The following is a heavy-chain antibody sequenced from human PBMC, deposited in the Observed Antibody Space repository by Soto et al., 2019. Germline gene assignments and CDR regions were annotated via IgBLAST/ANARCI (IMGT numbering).Heavy chain of an antibody. V-gene: IGHV3-74*01. CDR2: INMDGTTI. CDR3: ARAGSYRFDY. J-gene: IGHJ4*02. CDR1: GFSFSTYW. D-gene: IGHD3-16*02. Sequence: PVGSLRLSCTPSGFSFSTYWMHWVRQAPGEGLAWVSRINMDGTTINYADSVKGRFTISRDNAKSTLYLQMNSLRDDDTAVYYCARAGSYRFDYWGLGTLVTVSS.